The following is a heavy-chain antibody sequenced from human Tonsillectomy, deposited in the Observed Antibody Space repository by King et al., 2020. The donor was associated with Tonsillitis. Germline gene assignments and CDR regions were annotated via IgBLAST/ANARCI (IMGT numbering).Heavy chain of an antibody. CDR2: IKQDGSEK. CDR3: ARDQYEAFGVSHYYGMDV. V-gene: IGHV3-7*03. CDR1: GFTFSSYW. J-gene: IGHJ6*02. D-gene: IGHD3-10*01. Sequence: VQLVESGGGLVQPGGSLRLSCAASGFTFSSYWMSWVRQAPGKGLEWVANIKQDGSEKYYVDSVKGRFTISRDNAKNSLYLQMNSLRAEDPAVYYCARDQYEAFGVSHYYGMDVWGQGTTVTVSS.